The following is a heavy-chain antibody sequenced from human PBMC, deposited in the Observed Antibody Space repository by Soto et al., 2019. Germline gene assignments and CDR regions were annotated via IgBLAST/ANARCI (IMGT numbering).Heavy chain of an antibody. CDR2: ITYDGANG. D-gene: IGHD1-26*01. CDR3: ARAFSGSYPNFDY. Sequence: GGSLRLSCLASGFIFLSYAMHCFRQAPGKGLEWVAVITYDGANGYYADSVRGRFAISRDNSKSTLFLQMNSLRPADTAVYYCARAFSGSYPNFDYWGQGTLVTVS. J-gene: IGHJ4*02. CDR1: GFIFLSYA. V-gene: IGHV3-30*09.